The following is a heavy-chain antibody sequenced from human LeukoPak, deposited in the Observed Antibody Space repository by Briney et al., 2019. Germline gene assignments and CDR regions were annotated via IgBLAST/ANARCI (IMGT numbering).Heavy chain of an antibody. D-gene: IGHD3-22*01. Sequence: QPGGSLRLSCAASGFTFSSYAMHWVRQAPGKGLEWVSLIYSGGSTKYADSVKGRFTISRDNSRNTLYLEMNSLRAEDTAVYYCAGYSSFDCWGQGTLVTVSS. CDR1: GFTFSSYA. J-gene: IGHJ4*02. V-gene: IGHV3-53*01. CDR3: AGYSSFDC. CDR2: IYSGGST.